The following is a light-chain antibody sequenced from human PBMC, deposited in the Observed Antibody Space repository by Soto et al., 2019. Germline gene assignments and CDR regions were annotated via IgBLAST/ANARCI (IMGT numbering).Light chain of an antibody. V-gene: IGLV2-14*02. CDR1: SSDVGSFNL. Sequence: QSALTQPASVSGSPGQSITFSCTGSSSDVGSFNLVSWYQQYPGKAPKLILYEVNKRPSGVSNRFSGSKSGNTASLTISGLQAEDEADYYCSSYTSSSTLGFGGGTKLTVL. CDR2: EVN. CDR3: SSYTSSSTLG. J-gene: IGLJ2*01.